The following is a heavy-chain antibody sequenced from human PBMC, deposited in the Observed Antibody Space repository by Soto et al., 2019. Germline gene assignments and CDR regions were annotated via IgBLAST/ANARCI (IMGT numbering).Heavy chain of an antibody. D-gene: IGHD4-4*01. CDR3: ARNQYMTTVSSFGN. Sequence: VQLVESGGGLVQPGGSLRLSCGASGFTFSSYWMHWVRQAPGKGLVWVSRINSDGSSTDYADSVKGRFTISRDNAKDTLFLQMNSLRAEDTAVYYCARNQYMTTVSSFGNWGQGTLVTVSS. V-gene: IGHV3-74*01. CDR1: GFTFSSYW. J-gene: IGHJ4*02. CDR2: INSDGSST.